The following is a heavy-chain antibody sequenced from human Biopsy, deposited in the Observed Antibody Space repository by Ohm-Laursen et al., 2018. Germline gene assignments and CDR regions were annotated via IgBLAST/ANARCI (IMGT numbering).Heavy chain of an antibody. J-gene: IGHJ4*02. CDR2: IYPNNGAT. Sequence: AASVKVSCKAFGYTFITYYVNWVRQAPGQGLEWMGSIYPNNGATKYAQKFQGRVTMTRDTSISTAFMELNSLRSDDTAVYYCARDLLDRTVPSWGQGTLVTVSS. D-gene: IGHD1-14*01. CDR3: ARDLLDRTVPS. V-gene: IGHV1-2*02. CDR1: GYTFITYY.